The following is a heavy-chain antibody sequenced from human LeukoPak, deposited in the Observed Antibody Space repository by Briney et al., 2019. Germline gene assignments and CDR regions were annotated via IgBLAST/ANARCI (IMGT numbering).Heavy chain of an antibody. CDR1: GDSISRYGYY. V-gene: IGHV4-39*01. Sequence: SETLSLTCSVSGDSISRYGYYWGWIRQPPGKGLEWIGNIYYSGTTRYNPSLKSRVAIFIDTPKNQFSLKLTSVTAADTAVYYCARIGVRQYYYDSSGYYSGDVWGKGTTVTVSS. D-gene: IGHD3-22*01. CDR3: ARIGVRQYYYDSSGYYSGDV. CDR2: IYYSGTT. J-gene: IGHJ6*04.